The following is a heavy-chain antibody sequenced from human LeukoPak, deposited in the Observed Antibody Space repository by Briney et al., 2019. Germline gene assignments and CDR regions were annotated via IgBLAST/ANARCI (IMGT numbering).Heavy chain of an antibody. CDR1: GGSFSGYY. CDR3: ARASRIAARPGRWAFDI. Sequence: SETLSLTCAVYGGSFSGYYWSWIRQPPGKGLEWIGEINHSGSTNYKPSLKSGVTISVDTSKNQCSLKLSSVTAADTAVYYCARASRIAARPGRWAFDIWGQGTMVTVSS. V-gene: IGHV4-34*01. J-gene: IGHJ3*02. CDR2: INHSGST. D-gene: IGHD6-6*01.